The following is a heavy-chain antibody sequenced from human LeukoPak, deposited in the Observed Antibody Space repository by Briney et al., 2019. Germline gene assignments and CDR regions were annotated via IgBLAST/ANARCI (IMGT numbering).Heavy chain of an antibody. CDR2: IKQNGAEE. D-gene: IGHD4-17*01. CDR3: ARYTAVSSPGAFDI. CDR1: GFTFRSFW. Sequence: GGSLRLSCAASGFTFRSFWMSWVRQAPGRRLEWVANIKQNGAEEYYMDSVKGRFTISRDNAKNSVYLQMNSLRVEDTAMYYCARYTAVSSPGAFDIWGQGTMVTVSS. V-gene: IGHV3-7*03. J-gene: IGHJ3*02.